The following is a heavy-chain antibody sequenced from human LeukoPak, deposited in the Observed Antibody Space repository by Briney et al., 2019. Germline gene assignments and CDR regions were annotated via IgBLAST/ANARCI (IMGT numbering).Heavy chain of an antibody. CDR2: ITTGNGDT. V-gene: IGHV1-3*04. CDR1: GYTFTTYG. D-gene: IGHD3-3*01. CDR3: ARGLWSAHRREYYFDS. J-gene: IGHJ4*02. Sequence: SQKVSYKAFGYTFTTYGISWVRHTPEHSLECIKLITTGNGDTKFSQNYQARVTITRDASASTAYMELSSLTSEDTAVYFCARGLWSAHRREYYFDSWGQGTLVTVSS.